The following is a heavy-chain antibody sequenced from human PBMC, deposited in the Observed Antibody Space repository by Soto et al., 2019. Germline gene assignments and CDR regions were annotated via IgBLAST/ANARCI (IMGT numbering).Heavy chain of an antibody. V-gene: IGHV3-23*01. D-gene: IGHD3-3*01. Sequence: EVQLLESGGGLVQPGGSLRLSCAASGFTFSSYAMTWVRQAPGKGLEWVSGITTSGGSTYYADSVKGRFTISRDNSKNTLYLQMNSLRAEDTAVYYCAKDLEFWSGYYSGLDYWGQGTLVTVSS. CDR2: ITTSGGST. CDR3: AKDLEFWSGYYSGLDY. CDR1: GFTFSSYA. J-gene: IGHJ4*02.